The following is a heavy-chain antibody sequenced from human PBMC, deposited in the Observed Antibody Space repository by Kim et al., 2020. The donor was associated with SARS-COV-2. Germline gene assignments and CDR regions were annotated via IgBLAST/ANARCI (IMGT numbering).Heavy chain of an antibody. D-gene: IGHD3-9*01. CDR2: IYPGDSDT. CDR3: ARQRVRYFDWLLSGALNWFDP. Sequence: GESLKISCKGSGYSFTSYWIGWVRQMPGKGLEWMGIIYPGDSDTRYSPSFQGQVTITADKSISTAYLQWSSLKASDTTMYYCARQRVRYFDWLLSGALNWFDPWGQGTLVTVSS. CDR1: GYSFTSYW. J-gene: IGHJ5*02. V-gene: IGHV5-51*01.